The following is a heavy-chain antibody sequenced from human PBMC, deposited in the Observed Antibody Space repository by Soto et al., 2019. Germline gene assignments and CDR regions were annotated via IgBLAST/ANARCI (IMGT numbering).Heavy chain of an antibody. CDR3: AKETGYSYGFQPHALDV. J-gene: IGHJ6*02. CDR1: GFTFSRYA. CDR2: ISSRGDRT. V-gene: IGHV3-23*01. Sequence: VGSLRLSCAGSGFTFSRYAMNWVRQAPGKGLEWVSIISSRGDRTSYAESVKGRFTISRDDSKNTLFLHMNSLGAEDTAVYYCAKETGYSYGFQPHALDVWGQGNTVTVSS. D-gene: IGHD5-18*01.